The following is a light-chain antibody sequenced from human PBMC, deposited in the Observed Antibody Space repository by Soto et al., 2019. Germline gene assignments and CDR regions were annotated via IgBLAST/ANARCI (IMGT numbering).Light chain of an antibody. Sequence: DIQMTQSPSTLFASVGYKVPLPWRASQSISAWLAWYQQRPGKAPKLLIYKMSASERGVPSRFSGSGSGTEFTLTISSLQPDDFATYYCQQYNSYPWTFGQGTKVDIK. J-gene: IGKJ1*01. V-gene: IGKV1-5*03. CDR1: QSISAW. CDR3: QQYNSYPWT. CDR2: KMS.